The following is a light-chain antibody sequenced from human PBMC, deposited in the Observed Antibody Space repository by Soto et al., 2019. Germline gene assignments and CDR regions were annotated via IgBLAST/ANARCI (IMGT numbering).Light chain of an antibody. J-gene: IGKJ1*01. CDR2: GAS. CDR3: QQYNNWGT. Sequence: EIVMTQSPATLSVSPGERATLSCRASQSVSSNLAWYQQKPGQAPRLLIYGASIRATGIPARFSGSGSGTEFTLTISSLQSEDFAAYYCQQYNNWGTFGQGTKVEIK. V-gene: IGKV3-15*01. CDR1: QSVSSN.